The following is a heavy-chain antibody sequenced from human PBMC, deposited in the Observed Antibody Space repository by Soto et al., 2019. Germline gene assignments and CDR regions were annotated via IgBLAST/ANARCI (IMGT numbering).Heavy chain of an antibody. CDR1: GFTFSSYS. V-gene: IGHV3-21*01. D-gene: IGHD3-3*01. Sequence: EVQLVESGGGLVKPGGSLRLSCAASGFTFSSYSMNWVRKAPGKGLEWVSSISSSSSYIYYADSVKVRFTISRDNAKNALYLQMNSLRAEDMAVYYCAISWNYYSYYGVDVWGQGTAVTVSS. CDR3: AISWNYYSYYGVDV. CDR2: ISSSSSYI. J-gene: IGHJ6*02.